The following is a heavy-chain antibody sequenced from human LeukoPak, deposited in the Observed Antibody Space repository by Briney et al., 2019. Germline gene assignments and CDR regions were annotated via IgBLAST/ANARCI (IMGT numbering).Heavy chain of an antibody. V-gene: IGHV1-2*02. CDR3: ERGGSAVFGVVND. Sequence: ASVKVSCKASGYTFTNYYMHWVRQAPGQGLEWMGWIHPNSDGTNYAQKFQGRVTMTRDTSTNTAYMELSRLRSDDTAIYYCERGGSAVFGVVNDWGQGTLVTVSS. CDR2: IHPNSDGT. D-gene: IGHD3-3*01. CDR1: GYTFTNYY. J-gene: IGHJ4*02.